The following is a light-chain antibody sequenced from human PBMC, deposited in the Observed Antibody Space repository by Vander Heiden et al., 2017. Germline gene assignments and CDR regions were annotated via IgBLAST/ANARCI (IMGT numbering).Light chain of an antibody. J-gene: IGLJ1*01. CDR2: DVS. Sequence: QSALTQPASVSGSPGQSITISCTGTSNDVGGYLCVSWYQQHPGKTPKLLIYDVSHRPSGVSLRFAASKSGDTASLTISGLQADDEADYYCCSYTASSTYVFGTGTKVTVL. V-gene: IGLV2-14*03. CDR3: CSYTASSTYV. CDR1: SNDVGGYLC.